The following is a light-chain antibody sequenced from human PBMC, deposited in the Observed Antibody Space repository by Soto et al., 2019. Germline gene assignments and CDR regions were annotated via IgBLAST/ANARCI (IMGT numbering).Light chain of an antibody. V-gene: IGKV1-9*01. J-gene: IGKJ4*01. Sequence: DIQMTQSPSSLSASVGDRVTITCRASQNIDNYLNWYQHKPGEAPKLLIYASSTLQSGVPSRFSGSGSGTDFTLTISSLQPEDFATYYCQQFNNYLLTFGGGTKVDI. CDR1: QNIDNY. CDR3: QQFNNYLLT. CDR2: ASS.